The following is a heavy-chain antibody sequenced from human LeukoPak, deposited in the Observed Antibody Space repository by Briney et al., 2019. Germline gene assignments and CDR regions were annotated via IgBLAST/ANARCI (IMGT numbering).Heavy chain of an antibody. J-gene: IGHJ4*02. V-gene: IGHV3-64D*06. CDR1: GFTFSNHF. D-gene: IGHD3-9*01. Sequence: RGGSLRLSCSTSGFTFSNHFMHWVRPAPGKGLEYVSSIGPNGASTLYADSVKGRFTISRDNSKNALYLQLTSLRLEDTALYYCVKDLTGTWSFDYWGQGTLVTVSS. CDR2: IGPNGAST. CDR3: VKDLTGTWSFDY.